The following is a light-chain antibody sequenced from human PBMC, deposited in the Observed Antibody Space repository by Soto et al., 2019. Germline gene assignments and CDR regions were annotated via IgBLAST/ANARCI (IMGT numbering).Light chain of an antibody. CDR1: QSVRGS. CDR3: QQFYMGWT. V-gene: IGKV1-5*01. CDR2: DVS. J-gene: IGKJ1*01. Sequence: DIQMTQSPSTLSASVGDRVTITCRASQSVRGSLAWYQQQPGKAPKLLIYDVSNLESGVPSRFSAFGSGTEFTISISSLQPDDFGTYYCQQFYMGWTFGQGTRVDLK.